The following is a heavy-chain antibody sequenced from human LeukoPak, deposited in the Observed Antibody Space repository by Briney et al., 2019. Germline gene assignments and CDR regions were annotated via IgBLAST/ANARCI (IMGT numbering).Heavy chain of an antibody. D-gene: IGHD4-11*01. CDR1: GYTFTSYG. Sequence: GASVKVSCKASGYTFTSYGISWVRQAPGQGLEWMGWINTNTGNPTYAQGFTGRFVFSLDTSVSTAYLQISSLKAEDTAVYYCARSTTVTTFVDYYYYMDVWGKGTTVTVSS. V-gene: IGHV7-4-1*02. J-gene: IGHJ6*03. CDR2: INTNTGNP. CDR3: ARSTTVTTFVDYYYYMDV.